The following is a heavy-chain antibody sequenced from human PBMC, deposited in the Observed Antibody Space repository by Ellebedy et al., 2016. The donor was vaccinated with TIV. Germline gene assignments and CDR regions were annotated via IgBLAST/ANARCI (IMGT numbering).Heavy chain of an antibody. CDR1: GFPFGDYA. J-gene: IGHJ4*02. D-gene: IGHD6-19*01. Sequence: GGSLRLXXSASGFPFGDYALSWIRQAPGKGLEWVGFIRGKPFGGTTEYDASVKGRFTISRDDSKSIAYLQMNSLKTEDTAVYYCTKDPGIAVAGLPNYFDYWGQGTLVTVSS. CDR2: IRGKPFGGTT. CDR3: TKDPGIAVAGLPNYFDY. V-gene: IGHV3-49*03.